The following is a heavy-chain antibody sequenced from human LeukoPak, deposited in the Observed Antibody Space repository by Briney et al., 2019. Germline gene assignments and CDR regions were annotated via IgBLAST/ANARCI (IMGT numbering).Heavy chain of an antibody. V-gene: IGHV3-48*02. CDR3: AKEAPLGDGDYVA. J-gene: IGHJ5*02. CDR2: ISSSSSTI. Sequence: SGGSLRLSCAASGFTFSSYSMNWVRQAPGKGLEWVSYISSSSSTIYYADSVKGRFTISRDNAKNSLYLQMNSLRDEDTAVYYCAKEAPLGDGDYVAWGQGTLVTVSS. D-gene: IGHD4-17*01. CDR1: GFTFSSYS.